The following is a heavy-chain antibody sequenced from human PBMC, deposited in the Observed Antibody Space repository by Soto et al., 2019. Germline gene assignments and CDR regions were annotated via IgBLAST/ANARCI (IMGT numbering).Heavy chain of an antibody. CDR2: IYHHGSA. V-gene: IGHV4-30-2*01. CDR1: GDSISSGGSS. Sequence: SETLSLTCNVSGDSISSGGSSWNWIRQPPGKGLEWIGYIYHHGSANYNPSLKSRVTISVDTSKNQFSLKLSSVTAADTAVYYCARVPYYYDSSGYSDYFQHLGQGTLVTVSS. D-gene: IGHD3-22*01. CDR3: ARVPYYYDSSGYSDYFQH. J-gene: IGHJ1*01.